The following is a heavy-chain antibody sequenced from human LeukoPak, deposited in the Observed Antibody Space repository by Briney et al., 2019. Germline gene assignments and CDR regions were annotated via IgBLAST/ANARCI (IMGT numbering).Heavy chain of an antibody. D-gene: IGHD2-21*02. CDR3: ARDWRAFCGGDCFGFFDY. V-gene: IGHV3-30-3*01. Sequence: GGSLRLSCAASEFTFSSYTMHWVRQAPGKGLEWAALISYDGSNKYYADSVRGRFTIPRDNSKKPLLLQTNSLRAEDTAMYYCARDWRAFCGGDCFGFFDYWGQGTLVTVSS. CDR2: ISYDGSNK. J-gene: IGHJ4*02. CDR1: EFTFSSYT.